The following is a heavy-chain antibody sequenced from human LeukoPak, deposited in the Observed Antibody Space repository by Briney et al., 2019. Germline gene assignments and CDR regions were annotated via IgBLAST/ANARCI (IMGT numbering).Heavy chain of an antibody. D-gene: IGHD2-2*01. CDR1: GGSISSSSYY. CDR3: ARLGALGWYCSSTSCPIDY. V-gene: IGHV4-39*01. Sequence: TSSETLSLTCTVSGGSISSSSYYWGWIRQPPGKGLEWIGSIYYSGSTYYNPSLKSRVTISVDTSKNQFSLKLSSVTAPDTAVYYCARLGALGWYCSSTSCPIDYWGQGTLVTVSS. CDR2: IYYSGST. J-gene: IGHJ4*02.